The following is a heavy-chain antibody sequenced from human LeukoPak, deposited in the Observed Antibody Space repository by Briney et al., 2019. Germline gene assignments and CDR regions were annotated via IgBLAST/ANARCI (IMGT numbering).Heavy chain of an antibody. CDR3: PKVMPPGRIRFYSYHMGV. Sequence: GGSLRLSCAASGFSFSGYGMHWVRQAPGKGLEWVAFIRYDGSNEYYADSVKGRFTISRDKSKNALSLQMNGRRVEDTAVYYCPKVMPPGRIRFYSYHMGVWGNGTTVTVS. CDR2: IRYDGSNE. CDR1: GFSFSGYG. J-gene: IGHJ6*03. D-gene: IGHD3-16*01. V-gene: IGHV3-30*02.